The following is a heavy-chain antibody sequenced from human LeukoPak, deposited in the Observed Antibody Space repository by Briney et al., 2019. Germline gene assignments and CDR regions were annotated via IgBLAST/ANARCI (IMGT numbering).Heavy chain of an antibody. CDR1: GGSISSYY. V-gene: IGHV4-4*07. D-gene: IGHD1-26*01. Sequence: SETLSLTCTVSGGSISSYYWSWIRQPAGKGLEWIGRIYTSGSTNYNPSLKSRVTMSVDTSKNQFSLKLSSATAADTAVYYCARTAYSGSYYYYMDVWGKGTTVTVSS. CDR3: ARTAYSGSYYYYMDV. J-gene: IGHJ6*03. CDR2: IYTSGST.